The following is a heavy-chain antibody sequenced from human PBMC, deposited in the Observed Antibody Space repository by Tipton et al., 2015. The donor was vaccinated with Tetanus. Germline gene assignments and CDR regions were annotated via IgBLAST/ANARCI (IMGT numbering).Heavy chain of an antibody. CDR3: ARRSLTNYGLDV. CDR2: ISASGRNT. V-gene: IGHV3-23*01. J-gene: IGHJ6*02. CDR1: GFTFSNYA. Sequence: SLRLSCAASGFTFSNYAMIWVRQAPGKGLEWVSAISASGRNTYYADSVKGRFTSSRDNSKNIHYLEMSSLRAEDTAVYFCARRSLTNYGLDVWGQGTPVTVSS. D-gene: IGHD1-1*01.